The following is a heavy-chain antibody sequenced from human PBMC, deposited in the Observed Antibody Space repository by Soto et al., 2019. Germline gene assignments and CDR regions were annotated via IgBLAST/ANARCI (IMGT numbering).Heavy chain of an antibody. CDR1: GGTFSSYA. J-gene: IGHJ3*02. V-gene: IGHV1-46*01. CDR3: ARVVSGYDSSGYYYGLYAFDI. Sequence: ASVKVSCKASGGTFSSYAISWVRQAPGQGLEWMGIINPSGGSTSYAQKFQGRVTMTRDTSTSTVYMELSSLRSEDTAVYYCARVVSGYDSSGYYYGLYAFDIWGQGTMVTVSS. CDR2: INPSGGST. D-gene: IGHD3-22*01.